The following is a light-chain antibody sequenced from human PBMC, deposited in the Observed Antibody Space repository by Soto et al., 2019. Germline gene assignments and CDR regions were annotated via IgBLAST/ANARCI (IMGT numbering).Light chain of an antibody. CDR3: QQYGSLSWT. CDR1: QSVGSDY. Sequence: ELVLTQSPATLSLSPGERATLSCRASQSVGSDYLAWYQQTPGQAPRIIIFGASGRATGIPDRFSGSGSGTDCTLTISRLEPEDFAVYYCQQYGSLSWTFGQGTKVDI. V-gene: IGKV3-20*01. J-gene: IGKJ1*01. CDR2: GAS.